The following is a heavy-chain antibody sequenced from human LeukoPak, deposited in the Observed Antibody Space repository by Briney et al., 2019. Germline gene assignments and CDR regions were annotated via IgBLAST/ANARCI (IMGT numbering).Heavy chain of an antibody. CDR1: GFTFSSYS. J-gene: IGHJ4*02. Sequence: PGGSLRLSCAASGFTFSSYSMNWVRQAPGKGLEWVSSISSSSSYIYYADSVKGRFTISRDNAKNSLYLQMNSLRAEDTAVYYCARADCDSSGYYHYYFDYWGQGTLVTVSS. CDR2: ISSSSSYI. V-gene: IGHV3-21*01. D-gene: IGHD3-22*01. CDR3: ARADCDSSGYYHYYFDY.